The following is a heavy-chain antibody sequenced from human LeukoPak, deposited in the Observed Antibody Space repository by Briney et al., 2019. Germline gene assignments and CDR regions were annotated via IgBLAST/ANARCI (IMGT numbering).Heavy chain of an antibody. J-gene: IGHJ4*02. Sequence: SETLSLTCTVSGGSVSSDSYFWPWLRQPPGKGLEWIGYIYYSGSTNYNPSLKSRVTIPLDTSKSQISLKLSSVTAADTAVYYCARGQRRLQDYWGQGTLVTVSA. CDR3: ARGQRRLQDY. CDR2: IYYSGST. CDR1: GGSVSSDSYF. V-gene: IGHV4-61*01.